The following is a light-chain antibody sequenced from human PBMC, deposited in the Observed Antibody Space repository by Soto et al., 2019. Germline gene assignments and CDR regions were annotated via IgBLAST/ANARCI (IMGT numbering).Light chain of an antibody. CDR1: QSISSGQ. J-gene: IGKJ5*01. CDR3: QQRFDWPKIT. CDR2: GAS. Sequence: EIVLTQSPGTLSLSPGERATLSCRASQSISSGQLAWYQQKPGQTPRLLIYGASSRATGIPDRFSGSGSGTDFTLTISRLEPEDFGVFYCQQRFDWPKITFGQGTRLEIK. V-gene: IGKV3D-20*02.